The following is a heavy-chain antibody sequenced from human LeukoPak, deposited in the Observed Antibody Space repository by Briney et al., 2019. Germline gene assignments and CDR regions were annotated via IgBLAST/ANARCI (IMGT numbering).Heavy chain of an antibody. CDR1: GFTFSSYW. J-gene: IGHJ5*02. V-gene: IGHV3-74*01. D-gene: IGHD1-26*01. CDR3: ARVGATNWFDP. Sequence: GGSLRLSCAASGFTFSSYWMHWVRQAPGKGLVWVSRINSDGSSTSYADSVKGRFTISRDNSKNTLYLQMNSLRAEDTAVYYCARVGATNWFDPWGQGTLVTVSS. CDR2: INSDGSST.